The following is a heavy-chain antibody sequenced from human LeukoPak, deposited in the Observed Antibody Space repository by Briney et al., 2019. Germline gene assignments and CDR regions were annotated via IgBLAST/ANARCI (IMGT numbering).Heavy chain of an antibody. CDR2: IYTSGST. J-gene: IGHJ3*02. Sequence: PSETLSLTCTVSGGSISSYYWSWIRQPAGKGLGWIGRIYTSGSTNYNPSLKSRVTMSVDTSKNQFSLKLSSVTAADTAVYYCARELGYDYVLSDAFDIWGQGTMVTVSS. CDR3: ARELGYDYVLSDAFDI. CDR1: GGSISSYY. D-gene: IGHD3-16*01. V-gene: IGHV4-4*07.